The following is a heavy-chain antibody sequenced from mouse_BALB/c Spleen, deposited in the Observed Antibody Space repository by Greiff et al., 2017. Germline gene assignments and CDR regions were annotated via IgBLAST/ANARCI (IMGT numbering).Heavy chain of an antibody. V-gene: IGHV1-69*02. CDR3: TSGAFHRDQSWFAY. Sequence: VQLQQPGAELVRPGASVKLSCKASGYTFSSYWINWVKQRPGQGLEWIGNIYPSDSYTNYNQKFKDKATLTVDKSSSTAYMQLSSPTSEDSAVYYCTSGAFHRDQSWFAYWGQGTLVTVSA. D-gene: IGHD3-3*01. CDR2: IYPSDSYT. J-gene: IGHJ3*01. CDR1: GYTFSSYW.